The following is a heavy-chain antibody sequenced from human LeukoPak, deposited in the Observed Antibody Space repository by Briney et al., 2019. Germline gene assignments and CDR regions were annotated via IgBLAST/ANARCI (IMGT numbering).Heavy chain of an antibody. Sequence: GGSLRLSCAASGFTFSSYAMHWVRQAPGKGLEWVAVISYDGSNKYYADSVKGRFTISRDNSKNTLYLQMNSLRAEDTAVYYCARDPSTTVTTEVEDYWGQGTTVTVSS. J-gene: IGHJ4*03. CDR2: ISYDGSNK. CDR3: ARDPSTTVTTEVEDY. CDR1: GFTFSSYA. V-gene: IGHV3-30-3*01. D-gene: IGHD4-17*01.